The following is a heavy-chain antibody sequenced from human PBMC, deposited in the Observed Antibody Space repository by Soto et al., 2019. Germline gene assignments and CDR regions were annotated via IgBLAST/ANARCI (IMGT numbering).Heavy chain of an antibody. CDR3: AREENCSDGICYSEYFQR. Sequence: QLQLVQSGAEVKKPGASVKVSCKASGYIFTAYSMHWVRQAPGQGLEWMGVVNPSGGSTNYAQKIQGRITMTRDTSTSTVYMDLSSLTSEDTAVYYCAREENCSDGICYSEYFQRWGQGTLVTVSS. CDR2: VNPSGGST. V-gene: IGHV1-46*01. CDR1: GYIFTAYS. D-gene: IGHD2-15*01. J-gene: IGHJ1*01.